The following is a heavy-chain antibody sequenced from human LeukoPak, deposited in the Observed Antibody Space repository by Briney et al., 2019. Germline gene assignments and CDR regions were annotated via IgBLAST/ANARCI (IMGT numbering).Heavy chain of an antibody. CDR2: ISAHNGDT. CDR3: ARDRGPSYCTSTTCRTLDW. CDR1: GFTFNSYG. D-gene: IGHD2-2*01. Sequence: EASVKVSCKASGFTFNSYGLSWVRQAPGQGLEWMGWISAHNGDTSYAQRFQGRLTMTTDTATSTAYMELRSLTSGDTAVYYCARDRGPSYCTSTTCRTLDWWGQGTLVTVSS. V-gene: IGHV1-18*01. J-gene: IGHJ4*02.